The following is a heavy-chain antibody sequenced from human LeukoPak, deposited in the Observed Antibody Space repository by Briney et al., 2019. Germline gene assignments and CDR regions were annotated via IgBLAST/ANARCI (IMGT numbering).Heavy chain of an antibody. Sequence: ASVEVSCKASGYTFTGYYMHWVRQAPGQGLEWMGWINPNSGGTNYAQKFQGWVTMTRDTSISTAYMELSRLRSDDTAVYYCARSTTVPYDAFDIWGQGTMVTVSS. CDR3: ARSTTVPYDAFDI. CDR2: INPNSGGT. V-gene: IGHV1-2*04. D-gene: IGHD4-17*01. CDR1: GYTFTGYY. J-gene: IGHJ3*02.